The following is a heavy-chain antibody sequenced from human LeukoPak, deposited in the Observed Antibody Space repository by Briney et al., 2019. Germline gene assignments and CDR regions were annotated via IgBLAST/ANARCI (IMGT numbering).Heavy chain of an antibody. D-gene: IGHD3-10*02. J-gene: IGHJ6*04. Sequence: GGSLRLSCAASGFSFSSYWMTWVRQAPGKGLEWVANIKQDGSEIYYVDSVKGRFTISRDNAKNSLYLQMNSLRAEDTAVYYCAELGITMIGGVWGKGTTVTISS. CDR3: AELGITMIGGV. CDR2: IKQDGSEI. V-gene: IGHV3-7*01. CDR1: GFSFSSYW.